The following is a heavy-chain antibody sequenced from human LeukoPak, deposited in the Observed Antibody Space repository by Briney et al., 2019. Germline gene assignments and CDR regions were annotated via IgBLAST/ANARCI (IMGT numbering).Heavy chain of an antibody. CDR1: GFTFSSYA. D-gene: IGHD3-10*01. V-gene: IGHV3-30-3*01. Sequence: GGSLRLSCAASGFTFSSYAVHWVRQAPGKGLEWVAVISYDGGHIYYADSVKGRFTISRDNSKNTLYLQMNSLRSEDTALYYCTRDNIAGSGSSDWGQGTLVTVSS. CDR3: TRDNIAGSGSSD. J-gene: IGHJ4*02. CDR2: ISYDGGHI.